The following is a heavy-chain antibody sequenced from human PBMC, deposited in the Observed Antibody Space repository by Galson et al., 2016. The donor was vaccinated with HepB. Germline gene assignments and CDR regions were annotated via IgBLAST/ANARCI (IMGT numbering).Heavy chain of an antibody. CDR2: ISRSGDSR. D-gene: IGHD1-26*01. CDR3: VQGSTAPAV. V-gene: IGHV3-23*01. CDR1: GFTFNNYG. J-gene: IGHJ6*04. Sequence: SLRLSCAASGFTFNNYGMTWVRQAPGKGLEVVSSISRSGDSRDYADCVKGRFTISRDNSKNTLSLQMNSLRAEDTAVYYCVQGSTAPAVWGKGTTVTVSS.